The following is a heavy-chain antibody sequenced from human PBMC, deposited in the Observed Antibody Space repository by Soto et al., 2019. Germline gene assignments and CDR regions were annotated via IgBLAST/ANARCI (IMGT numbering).Heavy chain of an antibody. CDR3: ATRDYDILTGYLHI. V-gene: IGHV1-2*02. D-gene: IGHD3-9*01. CDR2: INADSGDT. Sequence: QAHLVQSGAEVRKPGASVKVSCQALEHTSTIYYIHWVRQARGQGLEWMGWINADSGDTTYAEDFRGRVTFNRDTSTSTFHMELSRLRLDDTAMYVCATRDYDILTGYLHIWGQGTLITVSS. J-gene: IGHJ1*01. CDR1: EHTSTIYY.